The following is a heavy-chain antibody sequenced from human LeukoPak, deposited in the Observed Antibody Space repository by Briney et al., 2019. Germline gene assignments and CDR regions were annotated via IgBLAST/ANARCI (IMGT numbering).Heavy chain of an antibody. CDR1: GGSITSGGYY. CDR2: IYYSGST. V-gene: IGHV4-31*03. CDR3: ARDMYKFKSPPQEPCGMDV. J-gene: IGHJ6*02. Sequence: PSQTLSLTCTVSGGSITSGGYYWSWIRQHPGKGLEWIGYIYYSGSTYYNPSLKSRVTISVDTSKNQFSLKLSSVTAADTAVYYCARDMYKFKSPPQEPCGMDVWGQGTTVTVSS. D-gene: IGHD2-8*01.